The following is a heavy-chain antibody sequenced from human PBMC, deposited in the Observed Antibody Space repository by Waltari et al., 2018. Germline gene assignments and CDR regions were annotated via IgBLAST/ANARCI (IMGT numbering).Heavy chain of an antibody. Sequence: QVQLVQSGAEVKKPGSPVKISCTASGGPFSSYAISWVRPAPGQWLEWMGGIIPIFGTANYAQKFQGRVTITADESTSTAYMELSSLRSEDTAVYYCARGQAVAGPWYFDYWGQGTLVTVSS. V-gene: IGHV1-69*12. CDR3: ARGQAVAGPWYFDY. J-gene: IGHJ4*02. CDR1: GGPFSSYA. D-gene: IGHD6-19*01. CDR2: IIPIFGTA.